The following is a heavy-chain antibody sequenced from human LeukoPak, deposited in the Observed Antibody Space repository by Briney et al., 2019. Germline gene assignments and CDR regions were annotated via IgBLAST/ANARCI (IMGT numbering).Heavy chain of an antibody. CDR2: ISSTSSTI. V-gene: IGHV3-48*01. Sequence: GGSLRLSCAASGFTFSNYNFNWVRQAPGKGLEWVSYISSTSSTIYYADSMKGRFTISRDNAKNSLYLQMNSLRAEDTAVYYCARDPPHGMDVWGQGTTVTVSS. J-gene: IGHJ6*02. CDR1: GFTFSNYN. CDR3: ARDPPHGMDV.